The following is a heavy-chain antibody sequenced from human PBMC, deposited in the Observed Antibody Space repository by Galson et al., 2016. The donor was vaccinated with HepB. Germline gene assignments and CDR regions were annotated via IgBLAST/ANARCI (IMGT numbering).Heavy chain of an antibody. CDR3: AKVSGTYTLGNWFDP. CDR1: GDPINNYY. V-gene: IGHV4-59*01. Sequence: SETLSLTCTVSGDPINNYYWSWIRQPPGKGLEWIGYIYFSGFTNYNPSLKSRVTISIDTSRNHFSLTLTSVTPADTAVYYCAKVSGTYTLGNWFDPWGQGTLVTVSS. D-gene: IGHD1-26*01. J-gene: IGHJ5*02. CDR2: IYFSGFT.